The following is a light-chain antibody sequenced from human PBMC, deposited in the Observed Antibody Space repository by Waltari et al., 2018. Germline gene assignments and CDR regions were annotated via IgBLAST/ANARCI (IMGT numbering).Light chain of an antibody. Sequence: QSALTQPASVSGSPGQPITISCTGSSSDVGSSNLVSWYLQHPGNAPKLILYEVSKRPSGVSNRFSGSKSGNTASLTISGLQAEDEADYYCYSYAGGSVFGTGTKVTVL. J-gene: IGLJ1*01. V-gene: IGLV2-23*02. CDR2: EVS. CDR3: YSYAGGSV. CDR1: SSDVGSSNL.